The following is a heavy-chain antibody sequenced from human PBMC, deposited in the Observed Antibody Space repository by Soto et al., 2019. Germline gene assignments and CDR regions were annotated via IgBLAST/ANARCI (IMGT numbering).Heavy chain of an antibody. J-gene: IGHJ6*02. Sequence: PGKSLKISCKGSGYSFTSYWISWVRQMPGKGLEWMGRIDPSDSYTNYSPSFHGHVTISADKSISTAYLQWSSLKASDTAMYYCARTYGSGSYYPYYYYYYGMDVLGQGTTVTVSS. V-gene: IGHV5-10-1*01. CDR3: ARTYGSGSYYPYYYYYYGMDV. CDR2: IDPSDSYT. CDR1: GYSFTSYW. D-gene: IGHD3-10*01.